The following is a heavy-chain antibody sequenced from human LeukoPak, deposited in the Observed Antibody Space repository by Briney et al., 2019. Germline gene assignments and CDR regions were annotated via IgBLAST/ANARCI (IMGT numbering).Heavy chain of an antibody. CDR2: IIPIFGTA. V-gene: IGHV1-69*05. CDR1: GGTFSSYA. J-gene: IGHJ4*02. CDR3: ATPRIAAAGLFDY. D-gene: IGHD6-13*01. Sequence: SVKVSCKASGGTFSSYAISWVRQAPGQGLEWMGGIIPIFGTANYAQKFQGRVTITTDGSTSTAYMELSSLRSEDTAVYYCATPRIAAAGLFDYWGQGTLVTVSS.